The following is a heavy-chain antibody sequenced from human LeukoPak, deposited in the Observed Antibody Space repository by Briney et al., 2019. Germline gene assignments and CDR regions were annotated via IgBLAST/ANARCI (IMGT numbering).Heavy chain of an antibody. CDR2: ISSSGSTT. Sequence: GGSLRLSCAASGFTFSEYYMSWIRQAPGKGLEWVSYISSSGSTTYYADSVKGRFTISRDNAKNSLYLQMNSLRAEDTAVYYCAREMDGPYGSGSPLDYWGQGTLVTGSS. CDR1: GFTFSEYY. V-gene: IGHV3-11*01. J-gene: IGHJ4*02. D-gene: IGHD3-10*01. CDR3: AREMDGPYGSGSPLDY.